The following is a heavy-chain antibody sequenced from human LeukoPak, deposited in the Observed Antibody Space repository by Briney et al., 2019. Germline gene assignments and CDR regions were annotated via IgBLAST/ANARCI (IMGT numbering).Heavy chain of an antibody. Sequence: PGRSLRLSCAASGFTFSSYAMHWVRQAPGKGLEWVAVISYDGSNKYYADSVKGRFTISRDNSKNTLYLQMNSLRAEDTAVYYCARGNDFWSGDYYYYMDVWGKGTTVTVSS. CDR1: GFTFSSYA. V-gene: IGHV3-30-3*01. CDR2: ISYDGSNK. D-gene: IGHD3-3*01. J-gene: IGHJ6*03. CDR3: ARGNDFWSGDYYYYMDV.